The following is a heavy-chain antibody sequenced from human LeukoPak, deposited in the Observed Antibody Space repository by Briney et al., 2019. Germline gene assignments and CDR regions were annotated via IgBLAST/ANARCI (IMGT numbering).Heavy chain of an antibody. CDR3: AEAKGYYGSWSYIDY. J-gene: IGHJ4*02. Sequence: PGGSLRLSCAASGFTFSSYAMGWVRQAPGKGLEWVSAISGSGGSTYYADSVKGRFTISRDNSKNTLYLQMNSLRAEDTAVYYCAEAKGYYGSWSYIDYWGQGTLVTVSS. D-gene: IGHD3-10*01. CDR2: ISGSGGST. CDR1: GFTFSSYA. V-gene: IGHV3-23*01.